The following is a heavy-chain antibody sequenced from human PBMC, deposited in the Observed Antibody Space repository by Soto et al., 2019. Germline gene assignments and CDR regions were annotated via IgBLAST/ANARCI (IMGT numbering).Heavy chain of an antibody. V-gene: IGHV1-8*01. J-gene: IGHJ6*02. D-gene: IGHD2-15*01. CDR1: GYTFTSYD. CDR2: MNPNSGNT. Sequence: ASVKVSCKASGYTFTSYDINGVRQATGQGLEWMGWMNPNSGNTGYAQKFQGRVTMTRDTSISTAYMELSSLRSEDTAVYYCVRGLSCSGGSCLLYYYGMDVWGQGTTVTVSS. CDR3: VRGLSCSGGSCLLYYYGMDV.